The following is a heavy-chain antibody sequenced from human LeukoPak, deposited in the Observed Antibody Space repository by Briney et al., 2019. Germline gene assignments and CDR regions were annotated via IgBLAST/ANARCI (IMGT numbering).Heavy chain of an antibody. V-gene: IGHV1-3*01. CDR1: GYTFTRYG. CDR2: INAGNGYT. Sequence: ASVKVSCKASGYTFTRYGIHWVRQAPGQRLEWMGWINAGNGYTKNSQKLQGRVTITRDTSASTIYMELSSLRSEDTAVYHCARERESGSYDSSGPYSFDYWGQGTLVTVSS. D-gene: IGHD3-22*01. CDR3: ARERESGSYDSSGPYSFDY. J-gene: IGHJ4*02.